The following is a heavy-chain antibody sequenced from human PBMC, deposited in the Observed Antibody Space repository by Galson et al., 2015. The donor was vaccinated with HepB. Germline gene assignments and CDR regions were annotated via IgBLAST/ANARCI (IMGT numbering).Heavy chain of an antibody. CDR2: IWYDGSNK. V-gene: IGHV3-33*01. Sequence: SLRLSCAASGFTFSNYGMHWVRQAPGKGLEWVAVIWYDGSNKYYADSVKGRITISRDNSKNTLYLQMNCLRVEDTAVYYCARATSAAGPPYGMDVWGQGTTVTVSS. CDR3: ARATSAAGPPYGMDV. J-gene: IGHJ6*02. D-gene: IGHD6-13*01. CDR1: GFTFSNYG.